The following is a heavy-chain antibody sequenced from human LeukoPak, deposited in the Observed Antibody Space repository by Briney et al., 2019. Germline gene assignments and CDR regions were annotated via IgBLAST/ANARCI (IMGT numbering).Heavy chain of an antibody. V-gene: IGHV4-4*07. Sequence: SETLSLTCTVSGGSISSYYWSWIRQPAGKGLEWIGRIYASGSTSYNPSLKSRVTMSVDTSKKQFSLKLSSVTAADTAVYYCASPVAGNYYYAMDVWGQGTTVTVSS. J-gene: IGHJ6*02. CDR3: ASPVAGNYYYAMDV. D-gene: IGHD6-13*01. CDR2: IYASGST. CDR1: GGSISSYY.